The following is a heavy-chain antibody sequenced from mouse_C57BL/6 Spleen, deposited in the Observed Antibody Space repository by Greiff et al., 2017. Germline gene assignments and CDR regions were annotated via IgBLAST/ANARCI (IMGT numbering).Heavy chain of an antibody. V-gene: IGHV3-6*01. CDR3: ARGRLLQGYFDV. Sequence: DVKLQESGPGLVKPSQSLSLTCSVTGYSITSGYYWNWIRQFPGNKLEWMGYISYDGSNNYNPSLKNRISITRDTSKNQFFLKLNSVTTEDTATYYCARGRLLQGYFDVWGTGTTVTVSS. CDR2: ISYDGSN. CDR1: GYSITSGYY. D-gene: IGHD2-3*01. J-gene: IGHJ1*03.